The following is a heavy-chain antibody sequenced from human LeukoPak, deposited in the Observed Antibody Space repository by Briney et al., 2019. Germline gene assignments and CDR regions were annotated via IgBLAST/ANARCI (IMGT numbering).Heavy chain of an antibody. D-gene: IGHD5-18*01. Sequence: PSETLSLTCAVSGYSISSGYYCGWIRQPPGKGLEWIGSIYHSGSTYYNPSLKSRVTISVDTSKNQFSLKLSSVTAADTAVYYCARVAAMVREDAFDIWGQGTMVTVSS. CDR2: IYHSGST. CDR3: ARVAAMVREDAFDI. J-gene: IGHJ3*02. V-gene: IGHV4-38-2*01. CDR1: GYSISSGYY.